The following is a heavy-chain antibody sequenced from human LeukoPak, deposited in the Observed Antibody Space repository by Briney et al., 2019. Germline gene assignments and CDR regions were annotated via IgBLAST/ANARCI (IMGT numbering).Heavy chain of an antibody. Sequence: SVKVSCKASGYTFTSYGISWVRQAPGQGLEWMGRIIPILGIANYAQKFQGRVTITADKSTSTAYMELSSLRSEDTAVYYCARDEGPWKGPMDVWGQGTTVTVSS. CDR3: ARDEGPWKGPMDV. V-gene: IGHV1-69*04. CDR1: GYTFTSYG. CDR2: IIPILGIA. J-gene: IGHJ6*02. D-gene: IGHD1-1*01.